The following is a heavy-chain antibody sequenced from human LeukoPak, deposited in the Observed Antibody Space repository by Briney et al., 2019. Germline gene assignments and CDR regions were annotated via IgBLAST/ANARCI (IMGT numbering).Heavy chain of an antibody. CDR1: GGSISSGSYY. Sequence: SETLSLTCTVSGGSISSGSYYWSWIRQPAGKGLEWIGRIYTSGSTNYNPSLKSRVTISVDTSKNQFSLKLSSVTAADTAVYYCARDGGGSYPTDYWGQGTLVTVSS. J-gene: IGHJ4*02. D-gene: IGHD1-26*01. V-gene: IGHV4-61*02. CDR2: IYTSGST. CDR3: ARDGGGSYPTDY.